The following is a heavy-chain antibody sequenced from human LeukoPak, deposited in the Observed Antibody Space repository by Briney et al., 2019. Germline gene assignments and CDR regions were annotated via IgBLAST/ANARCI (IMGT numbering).Heavy chain of an antibody. V-gene: IGHV4-61*01. Sequence: SETLSLTCTVSGGSVSSGSYYWSWIRQPPGKGLEWIGYIYYSGSTNYNPSLKSRVTISVDTSKNQFSLKLSSVTAADTAVYYCARDKGYYDSSGYYYALDYWGQGTLVTVSS. CDR3: ARDKGYYDSSGYYYALDY. CDR1: GGSVSSGSYY. D-gene: IGHD3-22*01. J-gene: IGHJ4*02. CDR2: IYYSGST.